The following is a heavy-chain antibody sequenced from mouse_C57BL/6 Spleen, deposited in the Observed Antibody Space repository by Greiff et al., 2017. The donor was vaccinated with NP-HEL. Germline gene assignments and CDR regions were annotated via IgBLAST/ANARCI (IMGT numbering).Heavy chain of an antibody. Sequence: QVQLKESGPELVKPGASVKISCKASGYAFSSSWMNWVKQRPGKGLEWIGRIYPGDGDTNYNGKFKGKATMTADKSSSTAYMQLSSLTSEDSAVYFFSRWAFITTVVATDYYAMDYWGQGTSVTVSS. CDR2: IYPGDGDT. CDR1: GYAFSSSW. D-gene: IGHD1-1*01. J-gene: IGHJ4*01. CDR3: SRWAFITTVVATDYYAMDY. V-gene: IGHV1-82*01.